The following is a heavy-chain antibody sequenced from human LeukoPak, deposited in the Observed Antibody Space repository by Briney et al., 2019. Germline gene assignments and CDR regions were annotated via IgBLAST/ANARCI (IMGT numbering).Heavy chain of an antibody. CDR2: IIPIFGTA. CDR3: ASTYYYDSSGFLFDY. Sequence: ASVKVSCKASGGTFSSYAISWVRQAPGQGLGWMGGIIPIFGTANYAQKFQGRVTITADESTSTAYMELSSLRSEDTAVYYCASTYYYDSSGFLFDYWGQGTLVTVSS. D-gene: IGHD3-22*01. J-gene: IGHJ4*02. V-gene: IGHV1-69*13. CDR1: GGTFSSYA.